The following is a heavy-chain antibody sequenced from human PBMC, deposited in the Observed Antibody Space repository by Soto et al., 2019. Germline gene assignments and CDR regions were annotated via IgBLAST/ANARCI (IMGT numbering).Heavy chain of an antibody. CDR2: ISGSGGST. D-gene: IGHD5-12*01. CDR3: AKDTLGMATGAYYFDY. CDR1: GFTFSSYA. V-gene: IGHV3-23*01. Sequence: GGSLRLSCAASGFTFSSYAMSWVRQAPGKGLEWVSAISGSGGSTYYADSVKGRFTISRDNSKNTLYLQMNSLRAEDTAVYYCAKDTLGMATGAYYFDYWGQGTLVTVSS. J-gene: IGHJ4*02.